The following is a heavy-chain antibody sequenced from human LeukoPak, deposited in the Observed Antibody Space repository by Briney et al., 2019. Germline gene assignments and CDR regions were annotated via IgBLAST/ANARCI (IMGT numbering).Heavy chain of an antibody. Sequence: GGSLRLSCAASGFTFDDYAMHWVRQAPGKGLEWVSLISWDGGSTYYADSVEGRFTISRDNSKNSLYLQMNSLRTEDTALYYCAKGTRRADWLMDVWGKGTTVTISS. V-gene: IGHV3-43*01. CDR3: AKGTRRADWLMDV. CDR2: ISWDGGST. CDR1: GFTFDDYA. J-gene: IGHJ6*04. D-gene: IGHD3-9*01.